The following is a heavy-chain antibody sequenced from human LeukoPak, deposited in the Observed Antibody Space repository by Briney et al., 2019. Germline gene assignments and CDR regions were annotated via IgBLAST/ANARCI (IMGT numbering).Heavy chain of an antibody. Sequence: PGGSLRLSCAASGFTFSSYWMHWVIQAPGKGLVWVSRISTDGSSTNSADSVKGRLTISRDNAKNTLYLQMNSLRAEDTAVYYCVREYSSSSGRAFDIWGQGTMVTVSP. CDR1: GFTFSSYW. CDR3: VREYSSSSGRAFDI. D-gene: IGHD6-6*01. J-gene: IGHJ3*02. V-gene: IGHV3-74*01. CDR2: ISTDGSST.